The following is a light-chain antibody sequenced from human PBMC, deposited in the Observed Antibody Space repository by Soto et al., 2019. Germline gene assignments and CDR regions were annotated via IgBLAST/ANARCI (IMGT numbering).Light chain of an antibody. V-gene: IGLV2-8*01. CDR3: SSYAGSNTIV. J-gene: IGLJ1*01. Sequence: QSVLTQPPSASGSPGQSVTISCTGTSSDVDIYNYVSWYQQHPGKAPKLIIYEVTKRPSGVPDRFSGSKSGNTASLTVSGLQTEDEAEYYCSSYAGSNTIVFGTGTKVPVL. CDR2: EVT. CDR1: SSDVDIYNY.